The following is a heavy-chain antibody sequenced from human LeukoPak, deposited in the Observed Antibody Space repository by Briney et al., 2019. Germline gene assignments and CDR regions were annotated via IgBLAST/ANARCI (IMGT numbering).Heavy chain of an antibody. V-gene: IGHV3-20*04. CDR2: INWNGGRT. Sequence: GGSLRLSCAASGFTFDDYGMSWVRQAPGKGLEWVSGINWNGGRTGYADSVKGRFTISRDNAKKSLYVQMNSLRAEDTASYYYAREYYGSGSYYNVGYWGQGTLVTVSS. J-gene: IGHJ4*02. CDR1: GFTFDDYG. D-gene: IGHD3-10*01. CDR3: AREYYGSGSYYNVGY.